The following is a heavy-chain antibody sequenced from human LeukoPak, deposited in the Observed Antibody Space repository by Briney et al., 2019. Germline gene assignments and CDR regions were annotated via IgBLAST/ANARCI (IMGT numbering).Heavy chain of an antibody. CDR1: GFPFSDYY. CDR3: ARLISRNWFDP. D-gene: IGHD3-16*01. J-gene: IGHJ5*02. Sequence: GGSLDLSWAASGFPFSDYYMSWIRPAPGKGLEWVSYISSSSSYTNYADSVKGRFTISRDNAKNSLYLQMNSLRAEDTAVYYCARLISRNWFDPWGQGTLVTVSS. V-gene: IGHV3-11*06. CDR2: ISSSSSYT.